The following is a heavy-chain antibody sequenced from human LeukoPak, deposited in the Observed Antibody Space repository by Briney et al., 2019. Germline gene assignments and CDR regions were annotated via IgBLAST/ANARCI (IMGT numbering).Heavy chain of an antibody. CDR1: GGTCSSYA. V-gene: IGHV1-69*01. Sequence: ASVKVSCKASGGTCSSYAISWVRQAPGQGLEWMGGIIPIFGTANYAQKFQGRVTITADESTSTAYMELSSLRSEDTAVYYCARERGVVTRYCSSTSCYGYFDYWGQGTLVTVSS. J-gene: IGHJ4*02. D-gene: IGHD2-2*01. CDR3: ARERGVVTRYCSSTSCYGYFDY. CDR2: IIPIFGTA.